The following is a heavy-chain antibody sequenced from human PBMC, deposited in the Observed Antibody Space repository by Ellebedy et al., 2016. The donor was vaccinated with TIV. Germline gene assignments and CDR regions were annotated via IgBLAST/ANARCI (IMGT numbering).Heavy chain of an antibody. D-gene: IGHD3-10*01. CDR1: GYIFTSYA. CDR2: INAGNGNT. CDR3: ASLNSGDASGSYFRNYVMDV. J-gene: IGHJ6*02. V-gene: IGHV1-3*01. Sequence: AASVKVSCKASGYIFTSYAMHWVRQAPGQRLEWMGWINAGNGNTKYSQKFKGRVTITRDTSASTAYMELSSLRSEDTAVYYCASLNSGDASGSYFRNYVMDVWGQGTTVTVSS.